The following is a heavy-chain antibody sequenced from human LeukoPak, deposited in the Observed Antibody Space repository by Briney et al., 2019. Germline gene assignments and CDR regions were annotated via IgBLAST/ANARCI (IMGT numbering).Heavy chain of an antibody. CDR1: GGSISSGSYY. CDR2: IYTSGIT. V-gene: IGHV4-61*02. CDR3: ARAPPYGDCEVDS. Sequence: SETLSLTCTVSGGSISSGSYYWSWIRQPAGKGLEWIGRIYTSGITNYNPSLKSRVTISVDTSKNQFSLKLSSVTAADTAVYYCARAPPYGDCEVDSWGQGTLVTVSS. J-gene: IGHJ4*02. D-gene: IGHD4-17*01.